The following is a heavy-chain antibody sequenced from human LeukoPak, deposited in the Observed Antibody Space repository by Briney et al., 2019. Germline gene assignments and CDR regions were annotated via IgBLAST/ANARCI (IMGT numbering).Heavy chain of an antibody. CDR2: ISSSSSYI. V-gene: IGHV3-21*05. Sequence: GGSLRLSCAASGFTFSSYEMNWVRQAPGKGLEWVSYISSSSSYIYYADSVNGRFTISRDNAKNSLYLQMNSLRAEDTAVYYCARYDSSGYLDYWGQGTLVTVSS. J-gene: IGHJ4*02. CDR1: GFTFSSYE. D-gene: IGHD3-22*01. CDR3: ARYDSSGYLDY.